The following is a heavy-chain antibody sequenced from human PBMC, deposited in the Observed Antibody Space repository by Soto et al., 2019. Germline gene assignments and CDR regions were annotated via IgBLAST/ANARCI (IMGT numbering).Heavy chain of an antibody. J-gene: IGHJ4*02. CDR3: AKGGRQWLVTSDFNY. CDR2: VSHDGRNT. CDR1: GFTFSDYA. D-gene: IGHD6-19*01. Sequence: VQLVESGGGVVQPGRSLRLSCAASGFTFSDYAMHWVRQAPGKGLEWVAVVSHDGRNTHYADSVKGRFTISRDSSKKTVCLEMTSLRAEDTAAYYCAKGGRQWLVTSDFNYWGQGALVTVSS. V-gene: IGHV3-30*18.